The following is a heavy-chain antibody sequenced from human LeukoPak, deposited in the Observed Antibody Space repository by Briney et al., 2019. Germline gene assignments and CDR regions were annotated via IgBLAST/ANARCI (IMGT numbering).Heavy chain of an antibody. CDR3: ARGVSDYGDLIFDY. J-gene: IGHJ4*02. Sequence: ASVKVSCKASGYTFTSYGISWVRQAPGQGLEWMGWISAYNGNTNYGQKLQGRVTMTTDTSTSTAYMELRSLRSDDTAVYYCARGVSDYGDLIFDYWGQGTLVTVSS. V-gene: IGHV1-18*01. CDR1: GYTFTSYG. D-gene: IGHD4-17*01. CDR2: ISAYNGNT.